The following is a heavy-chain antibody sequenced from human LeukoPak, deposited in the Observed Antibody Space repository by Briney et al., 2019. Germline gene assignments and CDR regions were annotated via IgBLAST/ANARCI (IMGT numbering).Heavy chain of an antibody. V-gene: IGHV1-2*02. CDR3: ARGGLRLGLDAFDI. Sequence: ASVKVSCKASDYTFTDYYMHWVRQAPGQGLEWMGYINPNSGGTRFAQKFQGRVTMTRDTSISTAYMELNRLASDDTAVYYCARGGLRLGLDAFDIWGQGTMVTVSS. CDR2: INPNSGGT. CDR1: DYTFTDYY. D-gene: IGHD6-19*01. J-gene: IGHJ3*02.